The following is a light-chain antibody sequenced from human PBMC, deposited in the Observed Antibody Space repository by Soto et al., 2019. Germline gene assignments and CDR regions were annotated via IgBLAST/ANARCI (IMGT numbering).Light chain of an antibody. Sequence: IQMTQSPSSLSASVGDRVTITCRVSQGFSNYLAWYQQKPGKVPQLLIYAASTLQSGVTSRVSGSGSGTDFTLTSSSLQPDDVATYYCQKYNSAAWTVGQGNKVELK. CDR2: AAS. CDR3: QKYNSAAWT. J-gene: IGKJ1*01. V-gene: IGKV1-27*01. CDR1: QGFSNY.